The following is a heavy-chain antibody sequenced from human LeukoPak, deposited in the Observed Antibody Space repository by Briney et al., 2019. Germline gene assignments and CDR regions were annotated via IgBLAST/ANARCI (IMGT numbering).Heavy chain of an antibody. D-gene: IGHD5-24*01. CDR1: GFTFSSYG. CDR3: AREMATIVLDY. V-gene: IGHV3-33*01. CDR2: IWYDGSNK. J-gene: IGHJ4*02. Sequence: PGGSLRLSCAASGFTFSSYGMHWVRQAPGKGLEWVAVIWYDGSNKYYADSVKGRFTTSRDNSKNTLYLQMNSLRAEDTAVYYCAREMATIVLDYWGQGTLVTVSS.